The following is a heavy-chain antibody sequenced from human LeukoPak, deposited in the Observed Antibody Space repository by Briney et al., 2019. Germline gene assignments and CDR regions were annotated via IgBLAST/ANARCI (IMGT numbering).Heavy chain of an antibody. CDR1: GFTFSSYS. CDR2: ISSSSSYI. J-gene: IGHJ4*02. V-gene: IGHV3-21*04. CDR3: ARDPGYGDYLDY. Sequence: PGGSLRLSCAASGFTFSSYSMNWVRQAPGKGLEWVSSISSSSSYIYYADSVKGRFTISRDNAKNSLYLQMNSLRAEDTAVYYCARDPGYGDYLDYWGQGTLVTVSS. D-gene: IGHD4-17*01.